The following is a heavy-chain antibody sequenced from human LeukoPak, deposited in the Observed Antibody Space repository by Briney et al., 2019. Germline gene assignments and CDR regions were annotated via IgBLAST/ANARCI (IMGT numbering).Heavy chain of an antibody. CDR1: GGSTSSGDYY. CDR2: IYHSGTT. D-gene: IGHD2-15*01. J-gene: IGHJ4*02. V-gene: IGHV4-39*01. Sequence: SETLSLTCTVSGGSTSSGDYYWAWIRQPPGSTLQWIGSIYHSGTTYYNPSLYGRVTMSMDTSKNQFPPKMTSVTAADAAVYYCARWWAESKHFDYWGQGTLVAVSS. CDR3: ARWWAESKHFDY.